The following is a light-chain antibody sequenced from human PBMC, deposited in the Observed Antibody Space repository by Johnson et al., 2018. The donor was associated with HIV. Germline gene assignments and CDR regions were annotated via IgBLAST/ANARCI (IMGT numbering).Light chain of an antibody. CDR3: GTWDSSLSAGEYV. CDR1: SSNIGNNY. V-gene: IGLV1-51*01. Sequence: QSVLTQPPSVSAAPGQNVNISCSGSSSNIGNNYVSWYQQLPGTAPRIVTYDNNKRPSGIPDRFSGSKSGTSATMDITGLQTGDESDYYCGTWDSSLSAGEYVFGSGTKVTFL. CDR2: DNN. J-gene: IGLJ1*01.